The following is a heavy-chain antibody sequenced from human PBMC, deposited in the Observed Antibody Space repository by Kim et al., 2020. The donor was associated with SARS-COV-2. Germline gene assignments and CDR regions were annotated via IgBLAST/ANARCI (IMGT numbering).Heavy chain of an antibody. CDR2: IIPIFGTA. J-gene: IGHJ6*02. CDR1: GGTFSSYA. CDR3: ARDQCHQYYYDSSGYYPTYGMDV. Sequence: SVKVSCKASGGTFSSYAISWVRQAPGQGLEWMGGIIPIFGTANYAQKFQGRVTITADESTSTAYMELSSLRAEDTAVYYCARDQCHQYYYDSSGYYPTYGMDVWGQGTTLTVSS. V-gene: IGHV1-69*13. D-gene: IGHD3-22*01.